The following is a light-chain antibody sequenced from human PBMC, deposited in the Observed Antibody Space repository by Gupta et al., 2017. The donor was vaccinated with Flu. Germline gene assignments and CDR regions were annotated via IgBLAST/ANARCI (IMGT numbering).Light chain of an antibody. CDR1: YSNIGTNY. J-gene: IGLJ3*02. V-gene: IGLV1-47*01. CDR2: NNN. CDR3: SVWDDSLRV. Sequence: QSVLTQARSASGTPGLRVTICCSANYSNIGTNYVYWYQQFPGTAPKLLIYNNNKPPSGVPDRFSGSKSGPSASLAISGLRSEEDADYYYSVWDDSLRVFGGGTKLTVL.